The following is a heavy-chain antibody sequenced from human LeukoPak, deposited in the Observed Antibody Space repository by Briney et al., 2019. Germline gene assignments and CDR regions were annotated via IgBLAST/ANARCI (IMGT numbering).Heavy chain of an antibody. CDR3: ARPKEYGDFLDAFDI. Sequence: GESLKISCKGSGYSFTSYWIGWVRQMPGKGLEWMGIIYPGDSDTRYSPSFQGQVTISADKSISTAYLQWSSLEASDTAMYYCARPKEYGDFLDAFDIWGQGTMVTVSS. V-gene: IGHV5-51*01. J-gene: IGHJ3*02. CDR1: GYSFTSYW. CDR2: IYPGDSDT. D-gene: IGHD4-17*01.